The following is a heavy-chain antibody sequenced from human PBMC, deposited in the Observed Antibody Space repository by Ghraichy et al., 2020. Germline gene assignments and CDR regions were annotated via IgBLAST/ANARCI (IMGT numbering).Heavy chain of an antibody. D-gene: IGHD3-9*01. V-gene: IGHV3-48*03. CDR1: GFTFSSYE. CDR2: ISSSGSTI. J-gene: IGHJ6*02. Sequence: GASLRLSCAASGFTFSSYEMNWVRQAPGKGLEWVSYISSSGSTIYYADSVKGRFTISRDNAKNSLYLQMNSLRAEDTAVYYCARVGRYPQYGMDVWGQGTTVTVSS. CDR3: ARVGRYPQYGMDV.